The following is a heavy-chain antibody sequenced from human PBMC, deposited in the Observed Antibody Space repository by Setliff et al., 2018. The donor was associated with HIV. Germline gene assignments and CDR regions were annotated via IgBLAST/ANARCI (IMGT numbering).Heavy chain of an antibody. V-gene: IGHV4-31*11. Sequence: LSLTCAVSGGSVSSGGYYWSWIRQHPGKGLEWIGYSYYSGSTYYNPSLKGRVTISVDTSKNQFSLKLSSVTAADPAVYSCASLMYYYGSGSYKVFDNWGQGTLVTVSS. CDR3: ASLMYYYGSGSYKVFDN. D-gene: IGHD3-10*01. J-gene: IGHJ4*02. CDR2: SYYSGST. CDR1: GGSVSSGGYY.